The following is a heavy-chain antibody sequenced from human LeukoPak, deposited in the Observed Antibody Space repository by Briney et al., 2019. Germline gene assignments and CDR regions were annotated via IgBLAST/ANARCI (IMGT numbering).Heavy chain of an antibody. CDR3: AKDRSYDFWSGSTGSNRYMDV. V-gene: IGHV3-23*01. CDR1: GLTFSSYA. Sequence: PGGSLRLSCAASGLTFSSYAMSWVRQAPGKGLKWVSAISGSGGSTYYADSVKGRFTISRGNSKNTLYLQMNSLRAEDTAVYYCAKDRSYDFWSGSTGSNRYMDVWGKGTTVTVSS. CDR2: ISGSGGST. D-gene: IGHD3-3*01. J-gene: IGHJ6*03.